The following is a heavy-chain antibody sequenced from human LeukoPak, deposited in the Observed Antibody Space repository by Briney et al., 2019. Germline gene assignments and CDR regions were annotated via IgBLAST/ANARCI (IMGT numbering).Heavy chain of an antibody. Sequence: ASVKVSCKVSGYTLTELSMHWVRQAPGKGLEWMGGFDPEDGETIYAQKFQGRVTMTEDTSTDTAYMELSSLRSEDTAVYYCATDSVAAAKKDQGAYFQHWGQGTLVTVSS. J-gene: IGHJ1*01. CDR3: ATDSVAAAKKDQGAYFQH. V-gene: IGHV1-24*01. CDR1: GYTLTELS. CDR2: FDPEDGET. D-gene: IGHD6-13*01.